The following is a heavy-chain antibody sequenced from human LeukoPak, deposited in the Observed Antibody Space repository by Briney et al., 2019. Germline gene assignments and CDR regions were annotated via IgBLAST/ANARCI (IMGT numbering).Heavy chain of an antibody. J-gene: IGHJ4*02. CDR1: GFTFSSYW. D-gene: IGHD4-23*01. CDR2: IKRDGSEK. Sequence: GGSIRLSCAASGFTFSSYWMSWVRQAPGKGLEWVANIKRDGSEKYYVDSVKGRFTMSRDNAKNSLYLQMNSLRAEDTAVYYCARGWSQTATVGFDYWGQGTLVTVSS. V-gene: IGHV3-7*05. CDR3: ARGWSQTATVGFDY.